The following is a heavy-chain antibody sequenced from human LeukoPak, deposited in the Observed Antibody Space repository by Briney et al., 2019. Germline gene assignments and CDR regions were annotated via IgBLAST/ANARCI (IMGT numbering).Heavy chain of an antibody. V-gene: IGHV3-23*01. CDR3: AILRGRVTPGDY. D-gene: IGHD3-10*01. Sequence: GGSLRLSCAASGFPFSSYGMSWARQAPGKGLEWVSTINADGGSTFYADSVEGRFTISRDNSKNTLSLLLNSLRAEDTALYYCAILRGRVTPGDYWGQGTLVTASS. J-gene: IGHJ4*02. CDR2: INADGGST. CDR1: GFPFSSYG.